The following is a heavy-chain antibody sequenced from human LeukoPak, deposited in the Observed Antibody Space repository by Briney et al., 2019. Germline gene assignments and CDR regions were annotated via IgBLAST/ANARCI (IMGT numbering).Heavy chain of an antibody. CDR1: GYSISTGYN. CDR2: IYHSGST. D-gene: IGHD6-19*01. Sequence: SETLSLTCTVSGYSISTGYNWGWIRQPPGKGLEWIGSIYHSGSTYYNPSLKSRVTISVDTSKNQFSLKLSSVTAADTAVYYCARALAFDYWGQGTLVTVSS. CDR3: ARALAFDY. J-gene: IGHJ4*02. V-gene: IGHV4-38-2*02.